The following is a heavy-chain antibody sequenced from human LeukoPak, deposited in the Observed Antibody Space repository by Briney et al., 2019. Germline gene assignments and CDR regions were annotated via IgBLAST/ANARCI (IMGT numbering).Heavy chain of an antibody. CDR1: SGSISSGDYF. V-gene: IGHV4-30-2*01. D-gene: IGHD3-16*02. CDR3: ARGRLYDYVWGSYRHHDAFDI. CDR2: INHSGST. J-gene: IGHJ3*02. Sequence: SQTLSLTCTVSSGSISSGDYFWNWIRQPPGKGLEWIGEINHSGSTNYNPSLKGRVTISVDTSKNQFSLKLSSVTAADTAVYYCARGRLYDYVWGSYRHHDAFDIWGQGTMVTVSS.